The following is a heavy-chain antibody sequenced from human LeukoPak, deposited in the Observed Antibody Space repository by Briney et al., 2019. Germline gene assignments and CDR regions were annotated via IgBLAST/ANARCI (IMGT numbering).Heavy chain of an antibody. Sequence: SGTLSLTCTVSGGSFSSGSYYWGWIRQPPGKGLEWIGYIYNSGSTNYNPSLKSRVTISVDTSKNQFSLKLSSVTAADTAVYYCARSRYYDSSGYYWSPPNWFDPWGQGTLVTVSS. D-gene: IGHD3-22*01. CDR1: GGSFSSGSYY. V-gene: IGHV4-61*01. CDR3: ARSRYYDSSGYYWSPPNWFDP. CDR2: IYNSGST. J-gene: IGHJ5*02.